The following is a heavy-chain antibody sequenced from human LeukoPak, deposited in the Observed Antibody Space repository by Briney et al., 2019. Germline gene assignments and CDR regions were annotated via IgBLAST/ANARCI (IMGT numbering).Heavy chain of an antibody. D-gene: IGHD5-24*01. V-gene: IGHV1-18*01. J-gene: IGHJ6*03. Sequence: ASVKVSFKTSGYTFSNYGLSWVRQAPGHGLEWMGWINTYNGDTTSAQKVQDRVTMTTDTSTTTVYMDWVNLRSDDTAVYFCARGGYNYGYGGPNYMDVWGEGTTVIV. CDR3: ARGGYNYGYGGPNYMDV. CDR2: INTYNGDT. CDR1: GYTFSNYG.